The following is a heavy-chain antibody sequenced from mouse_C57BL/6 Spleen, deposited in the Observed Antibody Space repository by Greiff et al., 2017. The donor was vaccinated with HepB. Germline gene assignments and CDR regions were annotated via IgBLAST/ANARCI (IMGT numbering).Heavy chain of an antibody. J-gene: IGHJ4*01. Sequence: VKLQESGAELARPGASVKLSCKASGYTFTSYGISWVKQRTGQGLEWIGEIYPRSGNTYYNEKFKGKATLTADKSSSTAYMELRSLTSEDSAVYFCARWYDYDGGMDYWGQGTSVTVSS. CDR1: GYTFTSYG. CDR2: IYPRSGNT. CDR3: ARWYDYDGGMDY. V-gene: IGHV1-81*01. D-gene: IGHD2-4*01.